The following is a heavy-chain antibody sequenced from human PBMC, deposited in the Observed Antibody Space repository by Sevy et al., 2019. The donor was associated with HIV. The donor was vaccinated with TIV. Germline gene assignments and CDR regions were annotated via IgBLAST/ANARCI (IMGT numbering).Heavy chain of an antibody. D-gene: IGHD3-22*01. J-gene: IGHJ4*02. CDR2: IIPIFGTA. CDR3: ARDSYDSSGYYWWYFDY. V-gene: IGHV1-69*13. Sequence: APVNVSCKASGGTFSSYAISWVRQAPGQGLEWMGGIIPIFGTANYAQKFQGRVTITADESTSTAYMELSSLRSEDTAVYYCARDSYDSSGYYWWYFDYWGQGTLVTVSS. CDR1: GGTFSSYA.